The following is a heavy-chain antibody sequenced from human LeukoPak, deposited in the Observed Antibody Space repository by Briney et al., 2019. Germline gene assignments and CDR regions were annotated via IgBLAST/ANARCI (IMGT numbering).Heavy chain of an antibody. CDR2: IYTSGST. CDR1: GGSISSYY. V-gene: IGHV4-4*09. D-gene: IGHD5-18*01. CDR3: ARHRRLDTANYYFDY. Sequence: SETLSLTCTVSGGSISSYYWSWIRQPPGKGLEWIGYIYTSGSTNYNPSLKSRVTISVDTSKNQFSLKLSSVTAADTAVYYCARHRRLDTANYYFDYWGQGTLVTVSS. J-gene: IGHJ4*02.